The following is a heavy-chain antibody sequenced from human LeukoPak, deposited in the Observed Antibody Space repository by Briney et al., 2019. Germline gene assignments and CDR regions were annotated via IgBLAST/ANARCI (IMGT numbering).Heavy chain of an antibody. D-gene: IGHD6-13*01. V-gene: IGHV3-15*01. Sequence: GGSLRLSCAASGFTLSDYYMSWVRQAPGKGLEWVGRIKSKTDGGTTDYAAPVKGRFTISRDDSKNTLYLQMNSLKTEDTAVYYCTTDGVAAAGNDYWGQGTLVTVSS. J-gene: IGHJ4*02. CDR2: IKSKTDGGTT. CDR1: GFTLSDYY. CDR3: TTDGVAAAGNDY.